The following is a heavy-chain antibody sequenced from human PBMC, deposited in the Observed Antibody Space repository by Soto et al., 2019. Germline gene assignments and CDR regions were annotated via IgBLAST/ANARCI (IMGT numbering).Heavy chain of an antibody. Sequence: QVQLVQSAAEVKKPGASVKVSCKASGYPFTDYAINWVRQATGQGFEWMGWMNPDSGDTGLAVKFQGRVTLTRTSSIATAYMELSNWRSEDTAVYYCARKYNWNVLALDVWGQGTPVTVAS. V-gene: IGHV1-8*02. CDR3: ARKYNWNVLALDV. J-gene: IGHJ6*02. CDR2: MNPDSGDT. CDR1: GYPFTDYA. D-gene: IGHD1-20*01.